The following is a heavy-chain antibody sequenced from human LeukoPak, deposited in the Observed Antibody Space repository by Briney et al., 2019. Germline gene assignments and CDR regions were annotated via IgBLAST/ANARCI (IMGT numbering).Heavy chain of an antibody. D-gene: IGHD2-2*01. J-gene: IGHJ4*02. Sequence: ASVKVSCKASGYTFTGYYMPWVRQAPGQGLEWMGWINPNSGGTNYAQNFQGRVTMTRDTSISTAYMDLSRLRSDDTAVYYCARGGEIIVLPPAMPDDYWGQGTLVTVSS. V-gene: IGHV1-2*02. CDR3: ARGGEIIVLPPAMPDDY. CDR2: INPNSGGT. CDR1: GYTFTGYY.